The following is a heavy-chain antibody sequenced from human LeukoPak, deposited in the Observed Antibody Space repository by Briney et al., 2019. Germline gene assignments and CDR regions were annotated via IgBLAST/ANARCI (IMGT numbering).Heavy chain of an antibody. J-gene: IGHJ3*02. D-gene: IGHD3-10*01. Sequence: ASVKVSCKASGYTFTGYYMQWLRQAPGQGPEWMGRINPNSGGTNYAQKFQGRVTMTSDTSITTAYMELSRLRSDDTAVYYCATIISYYDAFDIWGQGTMVTVSS. V-gene: IGHV1-2*02. CDR1: GYTFTGYY. CDR2: INPNSGGT. CDR3: ATIISYYDAFDI.